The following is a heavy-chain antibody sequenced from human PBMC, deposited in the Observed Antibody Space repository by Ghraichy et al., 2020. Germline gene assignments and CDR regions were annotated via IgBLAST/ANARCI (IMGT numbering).Heavy chain of an antibody. V-gene: IGHV3-74*01. CDR2: INSDGSST. J-gene: IGHJ6*02. CDR3: TRESWGVRGSNGMDV. Sequence: TFRSHWMHWVRQAPGKGLVWVSRINSDGSSTTYADSVKGRFTISRDNAKSMVYLQMNSLRAEDTSVYFCTRESWGVRGSNGMDVWGQGTTVTVSS. CDR1: TFRSHW. D-gene: IGHD3-10*01.